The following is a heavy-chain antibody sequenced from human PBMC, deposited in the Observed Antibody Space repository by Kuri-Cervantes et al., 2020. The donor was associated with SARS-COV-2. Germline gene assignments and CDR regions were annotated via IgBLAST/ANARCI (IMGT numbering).Heavy chain of an antibody. CDR2: ISGGGGST. CDR1: GFTFTSYA. D-gene: IGHD3-3*01. J-gene: IGHJ3*02. Sequence: GGSLRLSCATSGFTFTSYAMSWVRQAPGKGLEWVSTISGGGGSTYYADSVEGRFTISRDSSKNTLYLQMNSLRAEDTAVYYCTTGSEYYDFWSGRGAFDIWGQGTMVTVSS. CDR3: TTGSEYYDFWSGRGAFDI. V-gene: IGHV3-23*01.